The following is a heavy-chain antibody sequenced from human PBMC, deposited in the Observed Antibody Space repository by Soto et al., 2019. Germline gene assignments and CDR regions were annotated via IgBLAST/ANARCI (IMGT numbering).Heavy chain of an antibody. Sequence: ASVKVSCKASGYTFTSYYMHWVRQAPGQGLEWMGIINPSGGSTSYAQKFQGRVTMTRDTSTSTVYMELSSLRSEDTAVYYCARDVWYCSSTSCYIVGGDYYYYGMDVWGQGTTVTVSS. V-gene: IGHV1-46*01. CDR3: ARDVWYCSSTSCYIVGGDYYYYGMDV. J-gene: IGHJ6*02. D-gene: IGHD2-2*02. CDR1: GYTFTSYY. CDR2: INPSGGST.